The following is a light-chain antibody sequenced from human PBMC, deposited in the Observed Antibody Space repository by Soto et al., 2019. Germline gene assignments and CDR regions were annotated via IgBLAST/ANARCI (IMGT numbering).Light chain of an antibody. Sequence: DIVMTQSPLSLPVTPGEPASSFCRSSQSLLHSNGYNSLDWYLQKPGQSPQLLIYLGSNRASGVPDRFSGSGSGTDFTLNISRLEAEDVGVYYCMHAIRNPPAFGAGTKVDIK. J-gene: IGKJ3*01. CDR1: QSLLHSNGYNS. CDR3: MHAIRNPPA. V-gene: IGKV2-28*01. CDR2: LGS.